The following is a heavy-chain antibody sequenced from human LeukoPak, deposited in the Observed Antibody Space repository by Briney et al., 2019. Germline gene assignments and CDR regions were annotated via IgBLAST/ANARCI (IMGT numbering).Heavy chain of an antibody. CDR1: GFTFSSYW. Sequence: PGGSLRLSCAASGFTFSSYWMHWVRQAPGKGLEWVATIRQDGSQKYYVDSVKGRFTISRDNAKNSLYPQMNSLRAEDTAVYYCARESGSVTSEVDFDYWGQGTLVTVSS. D-gene: IGHD4-17*01. CDR2: IRQDGSQK. J-gene: IGHJ4*02. CDR3: ARESGSVTSEVDFDY. V-gene: IGHV3-7*01.